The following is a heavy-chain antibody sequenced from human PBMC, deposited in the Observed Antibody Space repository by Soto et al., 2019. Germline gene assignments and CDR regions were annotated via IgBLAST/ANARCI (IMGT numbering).Heavy chain of an antibody. CDR3: ARNDYGDYVPAF. V-gene: IGHV1-18*01. Sequence: QVPLVQSGAEVKKPGASVKVSCKASGYTFTSYGISWVRQAPGQGLEWMGWISAYNGNTNYAQKLQGRVTMTTDTSTSTAYTELRSLRSDDTAVYYGARNDYGDYVPAFWGQGSLVTVSS. D-gene: IGHD4-17*01. CDR2: ISAYNGNT. J-gene: IGHJ4*02. CDR1: GYTFTSYG.